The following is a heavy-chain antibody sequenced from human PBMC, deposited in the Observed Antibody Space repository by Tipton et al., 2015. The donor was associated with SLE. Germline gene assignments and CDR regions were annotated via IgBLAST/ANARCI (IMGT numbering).Heavy chain of an antibody. Sequence: SLRLSCATSGFSFSSYGLNWGRQAPGKGFEWGAGISNSGGNTHYAESVKGRFTISRDDSKNTMYLEMNSLRAADSAIYYCAKDYAIRKWLVYYYAMDVWGQGTTVTVSS. CDR2: ISNSGGNT. CDR1: GFSFSSYG. V-gene: IGHV3-23*01. J-gene: IGHJ6*02. D-gene: IGHD6-19*01. CDR3: AKDYAIRKWLVYYYAMDV.